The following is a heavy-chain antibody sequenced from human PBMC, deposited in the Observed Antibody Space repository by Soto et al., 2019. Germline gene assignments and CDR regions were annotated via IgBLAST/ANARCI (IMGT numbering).Heavy chain of an antibody. CDR2: IYYSGST. V-gene: IGHV4-31*03. Sequence: SETLSLTCTVSGGSISSGGYYWSWIRQHPGEGLEWIGYIYYSGSTYYNPSLKSRVTISVDTSKNQFSLKLSSVTAADTAVYYCASGSSSYNNWFDPWGQGTLVTVS. J-gene: IGHJ5*02. D-gene: IGHD6-6*01. CDR1: GGSISSGGYY. CDR3: ASGSSSYNNWFDP.